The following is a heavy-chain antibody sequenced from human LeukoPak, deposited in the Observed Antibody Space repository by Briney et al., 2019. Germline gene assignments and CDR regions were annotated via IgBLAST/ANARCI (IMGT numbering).Heavy chain of an antibody. CDR2: FYHGGST. Sequence: SETLSLTCTVSGYSISTGYYWGWIRRPPGKGLEWIGSFYHGGSTFYNPSLKSRVTITVDTSKNQFSLKLTSVTAADTAVYYCARARGRLLLVDYWGQGTLVTVSS. J-gene: IGHJ4*02. D-gene: IGHD2-15*01. CDR3: ARARGRLLLVDY. CDR1: GYSISTGYY. V-gene: IGHV4-38-2*02.